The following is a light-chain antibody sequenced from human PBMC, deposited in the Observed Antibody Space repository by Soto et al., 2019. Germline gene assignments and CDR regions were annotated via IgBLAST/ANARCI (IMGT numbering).Light chain of an antibody. J-gene: IGKJ3*01. V-gene: IGKV3-20*01. Sequence: EIVLMQSPGTLSLSPGEGATLSCTASQSVNSHYLAWYQQKPGQAPRVLIFDTSRRATGVPDRFSGSGSGTDFTLTISRLEPDDFAVYYCQQYGSSQFTFGPGTKVDI. CDR3: QQYGSSQFT. CDR2: DTS. CDR1: QSVNSHY.